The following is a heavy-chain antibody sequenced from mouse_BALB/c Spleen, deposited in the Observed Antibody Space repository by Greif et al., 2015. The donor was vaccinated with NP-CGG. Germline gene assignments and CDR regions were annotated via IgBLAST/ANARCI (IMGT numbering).Heavy chain of an antibody. CDR2: IRNKANGYTA. CDR3: TRDTGAFAY. J-gene: IGHJ3*01. Sequence: EVKLMESGGGLVQPGGSLRLSCATSGFTFTDYYMSWVRPPPGKALEWLGFIRNKANGYTAEYSASVKGRFTISRDNSQSILYLQMNTLRAEDSATYYCTRDTGAFAYWGQGTLVTVSA. CDR1: GFTFTDYY. D-gene: IGHD4-1*01. V-gene: IGHV7-3*02.